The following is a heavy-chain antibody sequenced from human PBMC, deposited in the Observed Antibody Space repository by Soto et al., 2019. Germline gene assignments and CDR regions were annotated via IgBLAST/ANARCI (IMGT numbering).Heavy chain of an antibody. J-gene: IGHJ4*02. CDR2: IYPGDSDT. CDR3: ARRYYDFWSGFTAYYFDY. V-gene: IGHV5-51*01. Sequence: GESLKISCKGSGYSFTSYWIGWVRQMPGKGLEWMGIIYPGDSDTRYSPSFQGQVTISADKSISTAYLQWSSLKASDTAMYYCARRYYDFWSGFTAYYFDYWGQGTLVTVSS. D-gene: IGHD3-3*01. CDR1: GYSFTSYW.